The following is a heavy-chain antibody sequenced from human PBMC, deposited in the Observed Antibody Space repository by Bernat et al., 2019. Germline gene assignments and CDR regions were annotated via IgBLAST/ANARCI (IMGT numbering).Heavy chain of an antibody. D-gene: IGHD3-3*01. CDR1: GYTFTSYY. J-gene: IGHJ4*02. Sequence: QVQLVQSGAEVKKPGASVKVSCKASGYTFTSYYMHWVRQAPGQGLEWMGIINPSGGSTSYAQKFQGRVTMTRDTSTSTVYMELSSLRSEDTAVYYCARGRGIFGVVIIPFDYWGQGTLVTVSS. V-gene: IGHV1-46*01. CDR3: ARGRGIFGVVIIPFDY. CDR2: INPSGGST.